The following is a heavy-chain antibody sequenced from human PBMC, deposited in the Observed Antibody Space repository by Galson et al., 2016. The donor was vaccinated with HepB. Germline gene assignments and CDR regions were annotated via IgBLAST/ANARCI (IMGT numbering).Heavy chain of an antibody. CDR2: IYYSGST. Sequence: SETLSLTCSVSGGSISTYYWSWIRQPPGKGLEWIGYIYYSGSTNYNPSLKSRVTISIDTPKNQFSLKLASVTAADTAVYYCAREYRSWNHNYFDYWGQGTLVTVSS. V-gene: IGHV4-59*01. CDR1: GGSISTYY. CDR3: AREYRSWNHNYFDY. D-gene: IGHD1-14*01. J-gene: IGHJ4*02.